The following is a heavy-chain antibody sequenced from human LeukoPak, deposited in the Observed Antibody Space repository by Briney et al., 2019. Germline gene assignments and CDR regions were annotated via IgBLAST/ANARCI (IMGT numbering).Heavy chain of an antibody. V-gene: IGHV3-33*01. J-gene: IGHJ4*02. CDR3: VAGGVRYYFDY. D-gene: IGHD3-16*01. CDR1: GFTFSSYG. Sequence: GGSLRLSCAASGFTFSSYGMHWVRQAPGKGLEWVGIIWSDGSTKYYADSVKGRFTISRDNSKNTLYVQMNSLRAEDTAVYYCVAGGVRYYFDYWGQGTLVTVSS. CDR2: IWSDGSTK.